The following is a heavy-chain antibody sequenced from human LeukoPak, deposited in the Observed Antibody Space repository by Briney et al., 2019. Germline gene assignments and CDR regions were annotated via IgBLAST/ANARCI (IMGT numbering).Heavy chain of an antibody. CDR1: GFTFDDYG. V-gene: IGHV3-23*01. CDR2: ISGSGGST. J-gene: IGHJ3*02. CDR3: ARYIVSYPHDAFDI. Sequence: PGGSLRLSCAASGFTFDDYGMSWGRQAPGKGLEWVSAISGSGGSTYYADSVKGRFTISRDNAKNSLYLQMNSLRAEDTAFYYCARYIVSYPHDAFDIWGQGTMVTVSS. D-gene: IGHD1-26*01.